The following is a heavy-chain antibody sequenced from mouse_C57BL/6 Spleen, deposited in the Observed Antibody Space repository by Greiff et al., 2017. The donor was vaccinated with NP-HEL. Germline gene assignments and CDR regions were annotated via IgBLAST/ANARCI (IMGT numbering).Heavy chain of an antibody. V-gene: IGHV6-3*01. J-gene: IGHJ2*01. D-gene: IGHD1-1*01. Sequence: EVQLVESGGGLVQPGGSMKLSCVASGFTFSNYWMNWVRQSPEKGLEWVAQIRLKSDNYATHYAESVKGRFTISRDDSKSSVYLQMNNLRAEDTGIYYCTESYYYGSSYYFDYWGQGTTLTVSS. CDR1: GFTFSNYW. CDR2: IRLKSDNYAT. CDR3: TESYYYGSSYYFDY.